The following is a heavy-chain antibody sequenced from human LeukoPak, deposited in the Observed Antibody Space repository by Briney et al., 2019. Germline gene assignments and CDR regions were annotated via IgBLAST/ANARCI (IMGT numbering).Heavy chain of an antibody. Sequence: PGRALRLSCAASGFTFSSYSMNWVRQAPGKGLEWVSSISSSSSYIYYADSVKGRFTISRDNAKNSLYLQINSLRAEDTAVYYCARTDIVVVPAAHEPELAEYFQHWGQGTLVTVSS. V-gene: IGHV3-21*01. CDR2: ISSSSSYI. CDR3: ARTDIVVVPAAHEPELAEYFQH. D-gene: IGHD2-2*01. CDR1: GFTFSSYS. J-gene: IGHJ1*01.